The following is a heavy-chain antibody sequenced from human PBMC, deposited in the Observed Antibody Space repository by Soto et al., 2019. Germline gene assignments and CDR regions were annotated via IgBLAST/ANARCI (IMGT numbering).Heavy chain of an antibody. Sequence: QVQLQESGPGLVKPSQTLSLTCTVSGGSISSGGYYWSWIRQHPGKGLEWIGYIYYSGSTYYNPSLKSRVTISVDTSKNQFSLKLSSVTAAATAVYYCARDVNCGGDCYPEGYAFDIWGQGTMVTVSS. J-gene: IGHJ3*02. CDR3: ARDVNCGGDCYPEGYAFDI. V-gene: IGHV4-31*03. CDR1: GGSISSGGYY. CDR2: IYYSGST. D-gene: IGHD2-21*02.